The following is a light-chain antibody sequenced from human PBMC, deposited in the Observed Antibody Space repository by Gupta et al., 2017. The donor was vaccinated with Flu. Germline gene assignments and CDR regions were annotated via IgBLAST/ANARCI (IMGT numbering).Light chain of an antibody. Sequence: QVVLIQSPSASASLGASVKPTCTLNSGQDRYTIAWHQQQPGGGPRYLMRVNNDGSHLKGDGIPDRFSGSSSGAERYLTVASLQSEDEADYYCQTWDTEVVFGGGTKLTVL. J-gene: IGLJ2*01. CDR1: SGQDRYT. V-gene: IGLV4-69*01. CDR2: VNNDGSH. CDR3: QTWDTEVV.